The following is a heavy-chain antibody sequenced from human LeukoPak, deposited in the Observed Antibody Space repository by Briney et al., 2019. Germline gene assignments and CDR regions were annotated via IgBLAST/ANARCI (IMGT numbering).Heavy chain of an antibody. CDR2: INQSASEI. D-gene: IGHD3-16*02. CDR3: ARDPLSQNDY. CDR1: GFTFSNYW. J-gene: IGHJ4*02. Sequence: GGSLRLSCAASGFTFSNYWMSWVRQAPGKGLEWVANINQSASEIYYVDSVKGQFTISRDNAKNSLYLQMNSLRAEDTAVYYCARDPLSQNDYWGQGTLVTVSS. V-gene: IGHV3-7*01.